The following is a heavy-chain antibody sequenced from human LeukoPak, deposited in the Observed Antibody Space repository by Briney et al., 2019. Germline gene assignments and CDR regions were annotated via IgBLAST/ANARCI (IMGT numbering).Heavy chain of an antibody. CDR2: IYHSGST. D-gene: IGHD3-22*01. Sequence: SETLSLTCAVSGASISSSTWWSWVRQPPGKRLEWIGEIYHSGSTNYNPSLVSRVTISLDKSKNQFSLKLDSVTAADTAVYYCARVRLCDSSGYSLDYWGQGTLVTVSS. J-gene: IGHJ4*02. CDR1: GASISSSTW. V-gene: IGHV4-4*02. CDR3: ARVRLCDSSGYSLDY.